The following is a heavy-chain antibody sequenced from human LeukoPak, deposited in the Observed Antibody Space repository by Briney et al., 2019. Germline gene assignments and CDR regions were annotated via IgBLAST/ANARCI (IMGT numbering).Heavy chain of an antibody. D-gene: IGHD3-3*01. CDR2: MNPNSGNT. Sequence: GASVKVSCEASGYTFTSYDINWVRQATGQGLEWMGWMNPNSGNTGYAQKFQGRVTMTRNTSISTAYMELSSLRSEDTAVYYCARELGDFFWSGYYGYYYYGMDVWGQGTTVTVSS. CDR3: ARELGDFFWSGYYGYYYYGMDV. CDR1: GYTFTSYD. J-gene: IGHJ6*02. V-gene: IGHV1-8*01.